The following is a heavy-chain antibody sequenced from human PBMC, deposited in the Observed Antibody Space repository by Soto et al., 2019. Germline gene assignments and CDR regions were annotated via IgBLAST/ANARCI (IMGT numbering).Heavy chain of an antibody. V-gene: IGHV4-4*07. CDR2: IYATGTT. D-gene: IGHD1-1*01. CDR3: VRDGTKTLRDWFDH. Sequence: XETLSLTCAVSGSSISGFYWSWVRKSAGKGLDWIGRIYATGTTDYNPSLKSRVMMSVDTSKKQFSLKLRSVTAADTAVYYCVRDGTKTLRDWFDHWGQGISVTVSS. J-gene: IGHJ5*02. CDR1: GSSISGFY.